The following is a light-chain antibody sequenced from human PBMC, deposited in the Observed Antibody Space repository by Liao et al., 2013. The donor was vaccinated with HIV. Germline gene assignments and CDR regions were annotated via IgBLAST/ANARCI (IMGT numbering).Light chain of an antibody. CDR1: KLGDKY. CDR2: QDN. V-gene: IGLV3-1*01. J-gene: IGLJ1*01. Sequence: SYELTQPPSVSVSPGQKAIITCSGDKLGDKYACWYQQKPGQSPVLVIYQDNKRPSGIPERFSGSNSGNTATLTISGTQAMDEADYYCQAWDSSSAPYVFGTGTKVTVL. CDR3: QAWDSSSAPYV.